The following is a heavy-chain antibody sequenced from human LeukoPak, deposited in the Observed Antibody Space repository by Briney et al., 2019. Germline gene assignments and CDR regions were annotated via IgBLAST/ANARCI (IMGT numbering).Heavy chain of an antibody. CDR1: GGTFSSYA. Sequence: SVKVSCKASGGTFSSYAISWVRQAPGQGLEWMGGIIPIFGTANYAQKFQGRVTITADESTSTAYMELSSLRSEDTAVYYCARGLTMIVVVPGYWGQGTLVTVSS. J-gene: IGHJ4*02. V-gene: IGHV1-69*01. CDR3: ARGLTMIVVVPGY. D-gene: IGHD3-22*01. CDR2: IIPIFGTA.